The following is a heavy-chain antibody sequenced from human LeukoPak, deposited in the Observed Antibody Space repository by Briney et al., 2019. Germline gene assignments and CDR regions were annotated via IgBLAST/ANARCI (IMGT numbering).Heavy chain of an antibody. J-gene: IGHJ3*02. CDR2: IKSKTDGGTT. CDR3: TTDLTYYYDSSGYYYVTYAFDI. CDR1: GFTVSSNY. D-gene: IGHD3-22*01. Sequence: GGSLRLSCAASGFTVSSNYMSWVRQAPGKGLEWVGRIKSKTDGGTTDYAAPVKGRFTISRDDSKNTLYLQMNSLKTEDTAVYYCTTDLTYYYDSSGYYYVTYAFDIWGQGTMVTVSS. V-gene: IGHV3-15*01.